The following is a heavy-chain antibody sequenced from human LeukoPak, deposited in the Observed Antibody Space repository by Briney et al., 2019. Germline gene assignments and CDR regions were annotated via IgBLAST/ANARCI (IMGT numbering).Heavy chain of an antibody. Sequence: SETLSLTCTVSGGSISSYYWSWIRQPPGKGLEWIGYIYYSGSTNYNPSLKSRVTISVDTSKNQSSLKLSSVTAADTAVYYCARGSYSSGWYIWYVLDYWGQGTLVTVSS. V-gene: IGHV4-59*01. J-gene: IGHJ4*02. D-gene: IGHD6-19*01. CDR2: IYYSGST. CDR3: ARGSYSSGWYIWYVLDY. CDR1: GGSISSYY.